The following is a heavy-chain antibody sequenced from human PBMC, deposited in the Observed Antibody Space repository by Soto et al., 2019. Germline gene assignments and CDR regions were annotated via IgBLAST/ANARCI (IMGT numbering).Heavy chain of an antibody. CDR1: GYSFTSYW. J-gene: IGHJ6*02. Sequence: ESLKISCKGSGYSFTSYWISWVRQMPGKGLEWMVRIDPSDSYTNYSPSFQGHVTISADKSISTAYLQWSSLKASDTAMYYCARLVRSFGYYYGMDVWGQGTTVTVSS. CDR3: ARLVRSFGYYYGMDV. D-gene: IGHD3-9*01. CDR2: IDPSDSYT. V-gene: IGHV5-10-1*01.